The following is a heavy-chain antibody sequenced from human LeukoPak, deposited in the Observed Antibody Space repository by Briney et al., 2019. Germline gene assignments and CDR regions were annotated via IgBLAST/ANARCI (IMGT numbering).Heavy chain of an antibody. V-gene: IGHV3-74*01. CDR1: GFTVSSDW. CDR2: INPDGTYT. CDR3: SKDLGL. Sequence: GGSLRLSCAASGFTVSSDWMYWVRQVPGKGPVWVSRINPDGTYTDYEDSVKGRFTISRDDAKNTMYLQMNSLRADDTALYYCSKDLGLWGQGTLVTVSS. D-gene: IGHD1-26*01. J-gene: IGHJ4*02.